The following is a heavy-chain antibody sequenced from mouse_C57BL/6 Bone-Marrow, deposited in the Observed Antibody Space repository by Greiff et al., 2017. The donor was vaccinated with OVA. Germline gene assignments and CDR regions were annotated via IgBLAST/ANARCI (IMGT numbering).Heavy chain of an antibody. CDR2: IYPRSGNT. CDR3: ALYDYDGNYLDY. D-gene: IGHD2-4*01. J-gene: IGHJ2*01. Sequence: QVQLKQSGAELARPGASVKLSCKASGYTFTSYGISWVKQRTGQGLEWIGEIYPRSGNTYYNEKFKGKATLTADKSSSTAYMELRSLTSEDSAVYFCALYDYDGNYLDYWGQGTTLTVSS. V-gene: IGHV1-81*01. CDR1: GYTFTSYG.